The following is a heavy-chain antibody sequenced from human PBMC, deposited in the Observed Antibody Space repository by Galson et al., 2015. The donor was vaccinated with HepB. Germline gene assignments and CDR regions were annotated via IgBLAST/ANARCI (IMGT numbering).Heavy chain of an antibody. D-gene: IGHD2-2*01. J-gene: IGHJ6*02. Sequence: SLRLSCAASGFTFSDHSMNWVRQAPGKGLEWVSSISRTSININYADSVKGRYTISRDNAKNSLYLQMNSLRAEDTAVYYCTRDVGNTKTYQYHGMDVWGQGTTITVSS. CDR3: TRDVGNTKTYQYHGMDV. CDR1: GFTFSDHS. CDR2: ISRTSINI. V-gene: IGHV3-21*01.